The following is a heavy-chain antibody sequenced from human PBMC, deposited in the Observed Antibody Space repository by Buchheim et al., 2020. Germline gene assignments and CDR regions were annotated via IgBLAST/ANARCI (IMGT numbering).Heavy chain of an antibody. D-gene: IGHD3-16*02. CDR1: GGSISSYY. J-gene: IGHJ4*02. Sequence: QVQLQESGPGLAKPSETLSLTCTVSGGSISSYYWSWIRQPPGKGLEWIGYIYYSGSTNYNPSLKRRVTISVDTSKNQFPLKLSSVTAADTAVYYCARRYYDYVWGSYRFDYWGQGTL. CDR3: ARRYYDYVWGSYRFDY. V-gene: IGHV4-59*08. CDR2: IYYSGST.